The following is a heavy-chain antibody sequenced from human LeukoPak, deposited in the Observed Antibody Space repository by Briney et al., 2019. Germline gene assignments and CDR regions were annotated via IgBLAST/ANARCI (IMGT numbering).Heavy chain of an antibody. J-gene: IGHJ6*02. D-gene: IGHD5-12*01. Sequence: SETLSLTCTVSGGSISGHYWSWNRQPPGKGLEWIGFLFYSGSTNYNPSLNSRVSISVDTSKNHFSLKLISVTAADTAVYYCARGDLDSMDSDFDWDYYYYYAMDVWGQGTTVTVSS. CDR2: LFYSGST. CDR3: ARGDLDSMDSDFDWDYYYYYAMDV. V-gene: IGHV4-59*11. CDR1: GGSISGHY.